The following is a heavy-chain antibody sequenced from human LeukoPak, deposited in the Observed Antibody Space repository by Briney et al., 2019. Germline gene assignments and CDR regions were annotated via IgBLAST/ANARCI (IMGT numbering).Heavy chain of an antibody. J-gene: IGHJ6*02. CDR1: GFTVSSNY. V-gene: IGHV3-66*01. D-gene: IGHD3-10*01. Sequence: GGSLRLSCAASGFTVSSNYVSWVRQAPGKGLEWVSVIYSGGSTYYADSVKGRFTISRDNSKNTLYLQMNSLRAEDTAVYYCASGSGPFYGMDVWGQGTTVTVSS. CDR2: IYSGGST. CDR3: ASGSGPFYGMDV.